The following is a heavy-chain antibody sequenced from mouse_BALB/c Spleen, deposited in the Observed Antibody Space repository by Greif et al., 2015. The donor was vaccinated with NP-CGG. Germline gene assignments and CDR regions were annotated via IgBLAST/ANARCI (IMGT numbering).Heavy chain of an antibody. V-gene: IGHV5-17*02. J-gene: IGHJ4*01. D-gene: IGHD2-1*01. CDR2: ISSGSSTI. Sequence: EVMLVESGGGLVQPGGSRKLSCAASGFTFSSFGMHWVRQAPEKGLEWVAYISSGSSTIYYADTVKGRFTISRDNPKNTLFLQMTSLRSEDTAMYYCARSFNYVCYYAMDYWGQGTSVTVSS. CDR1: GFTFSSFG. CDR3: ARSFNYVCYYAMDY.